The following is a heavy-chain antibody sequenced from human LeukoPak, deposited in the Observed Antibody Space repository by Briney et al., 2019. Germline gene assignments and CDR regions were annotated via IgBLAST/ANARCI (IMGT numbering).Heavy chain of an antibody. CDR1: GYTFTGYY. Sequence: ASVKVSCKASGYTFTGYYMHWVRQAPGQGLEWMGWINPNSGGTNYAQKFQGRVTMTRDTSISTAYMELSRLRSDDTAVYYCARDKVGAPGPFEYWGQGTLVTVSS. D-gene: IGHD1-26*01. J-gene: IGHJ4*02. V-gene: IGHV1-2*02. CDR2: INPNSGGT. CDR3: ARDKVGAPGPFEY.